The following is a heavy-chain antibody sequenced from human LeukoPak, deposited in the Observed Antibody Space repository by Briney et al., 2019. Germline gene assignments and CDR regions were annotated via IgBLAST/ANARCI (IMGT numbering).Heavy chain of an antibody. Sequence: SETLSLTCTVSGASISTIGNYWGWIRQPPGKGLEWIGSIYHSVNTYYSPSLKSRVTISVDTSKNQFSLKLSSVAAADTAVYYCARSGIAADATDYWGQGTLVTVSS. V-gene: IGHV4-39*07. D-gene: IGHD6-13*01. J-gene: IGHJ4*02. CDR3: ARSGIAADATDY. CDR1: GASISTIGNY. CDR2: IYHSVNT.